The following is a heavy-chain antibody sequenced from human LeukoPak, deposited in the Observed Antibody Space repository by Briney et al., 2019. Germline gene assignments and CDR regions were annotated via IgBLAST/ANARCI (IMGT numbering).Heavy chain of an antibody. CDR2: ISGSGDST. Sequence: GGSLRLSCAAYGFTFSSYAMSWVRQAPGRGLEWVSAISGSGDSTFYADSVKGRFTISRDNSKNTQYLQMNSLRAEDTAVYYCARMRSISGWYEFDYWGQGTLVTVSS. CDR3: ARMRSISGWYEFDY. D-gene: IGHD6-19*01. V-gene: IGHV3-23*01. J-gene: IGHJ4*02. CDR1: GFTFSSYA.